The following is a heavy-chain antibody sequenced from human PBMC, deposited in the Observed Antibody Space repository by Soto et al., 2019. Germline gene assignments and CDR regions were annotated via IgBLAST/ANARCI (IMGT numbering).Heavy chain of an antibody. Sequence: ASVKVSCKASGYTSTSYFTKWVRQAPGQGLEWMGWIILISGAANYAQKFQGRVTMTTDTSTSTAYMELSRLRSDDTAVYYCARGGYTEVIYHGIDFWGQRTLVTVSS. J-gene: IGHJ4*01. CDR1: GYTSTSYF. V-gene: IGHV1-2*02. D-gene: IGHD2-21*01. CDR2: IILISGAA. CDR3: ARGGYTEVIYHGIDF.